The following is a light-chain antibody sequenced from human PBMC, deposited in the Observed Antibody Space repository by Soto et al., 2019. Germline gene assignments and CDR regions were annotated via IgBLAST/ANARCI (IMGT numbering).Light chain of an antibody. J-gene: IGKJ2*01. CDR3: QQYTSYSPYT. V-gene: IGKV1-5*03. CDR2: KAS. Sequence: DIQMTQSPSTLSASIGDRVTITCRASQTISSLLAWYQQKPGKAPKLLIYKASTLETGVPSRFSGSGYGTEFTLTISSLQPDDFATYYCQQYTSYSPYTFGQGTRLE. CDR1: QTISSL.